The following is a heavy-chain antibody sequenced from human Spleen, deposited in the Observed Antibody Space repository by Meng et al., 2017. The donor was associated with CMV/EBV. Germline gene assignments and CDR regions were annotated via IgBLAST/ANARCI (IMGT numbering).Heavy chain of an antibody. V-gene: IGHV4-59*01. CDR1: GGSISSYY. J-gene: IGHJ4*02. D-gene: IGHD1-26*01. CDR3: ARDSGTYTRMDY. CDR2: IYYSGST. Sequence: SETLSLTCTVSGGSISSYYWSWIRQPPGKGLEWIGYIYYSGSTNYNPSLKSRGTISVDTSKNQFSLKLSSVTAADTAVYYCARDSGTYTRMDYWGQGTLVTVSS.